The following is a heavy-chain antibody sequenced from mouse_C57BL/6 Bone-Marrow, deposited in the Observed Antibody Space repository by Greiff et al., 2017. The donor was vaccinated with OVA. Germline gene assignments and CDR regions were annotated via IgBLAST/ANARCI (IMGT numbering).Heavy chain of an antibody. CDR3: ARITTVVARFDY. Sequence: QVQLQQPGAELVKPGASVKLSCKASGYTFTSYWMQWVKQRPGQGLEWIGEIDPSDSYTNYNQKFKGKATLTVDTSSSTAYMQLSSLTSEDSAVYYGARITTVVARFDYWGQGTTLTVSS. CDR1: GYTFTSYW. D-gene: IGHD1-1*01. J-gene: IGHJ2*01. V-gene: IGHV1-50*01. CDR2: IDPSDSYT.